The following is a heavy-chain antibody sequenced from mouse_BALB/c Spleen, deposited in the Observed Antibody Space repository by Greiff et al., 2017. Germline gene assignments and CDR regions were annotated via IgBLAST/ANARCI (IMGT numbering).Heavy chain of an antibody. CDR1: GYSFTSYY. D-gene: IGHD3-3*01. J-gene: IGHJ4*01. CDR3: ARGGGTLDYAMDY. Sequence: VQLQQSGPELMKPGASVKISCKASGYSFTSYYMPWVKQSHGKSLEWIGYIDPFNGGTSYNQKFKGKATLTVDKSSSTAYMHLSSLTSEDSAVYYCARGGGTLDYAMDYWGQGTSVTVSS. CDR2: IDPFNGGT. V-gene: IGHV1S135*01.